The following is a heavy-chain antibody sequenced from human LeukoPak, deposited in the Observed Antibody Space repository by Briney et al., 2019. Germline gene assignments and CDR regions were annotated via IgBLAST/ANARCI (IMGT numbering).Heavy chain of an antibody. CDR2: IYTSGST. V-gene: IGHV4-4*07. CDR1: GDSISNYY. J-gene: IGHJ4*02. Sequence: SSETLSLTCTVSGDSISNYYWSWIRQPAGKGLEWIGRIYTSGSTNYNPSLKSRVTMSVDTSKNQFSLKLTSVTAADTAVYYCASDDGYWGQGTLVTVSS. CDR3: ASDDGY.